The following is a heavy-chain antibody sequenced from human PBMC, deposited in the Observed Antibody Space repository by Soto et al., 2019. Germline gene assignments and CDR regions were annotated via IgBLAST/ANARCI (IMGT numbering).Heavy chain of an antibody. Sequence: GGSLRLSCAASGFTFSSYGMHWVRQAPGKGLEWVTVIWYDGSNKYYADSVKGRFTISRDNSKNTLYLQMNSLRAEDTAVYYCARVLSLGYCSGGSCYSHYYYMDVWGKGTTVTVSS. CDR2: IWYDGSNK. V-gene: IGHV3-33*01. CDR3: ARVLSLGYCSGGSCYSHYYYMDV. CDR1: GFTFSSYG. D-gene: IGHD2-15*01. J-gene: IGHJ6*03.